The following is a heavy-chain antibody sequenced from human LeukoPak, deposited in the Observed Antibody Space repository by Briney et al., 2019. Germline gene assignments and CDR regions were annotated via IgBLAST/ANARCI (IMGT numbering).Heavy chain of an antibody. J-gene: IGHJ6*02. V-gene: IGHV4-59*01. CDR2: FYYSGST. Sequence: SETLSLTCTVSGGSLSSYYWSWIRQPPGKGLEWIGYFYYSGSTNYNPSLKSRVTISVDTSKNQFSLKLSSVTAADTAVYYCARGVVRGVTLYYYYGMDVWGQGTTVAVSS. D-gene: IGHD3-10*01. CDR1: GGSLSSYY. CDR3: ARGVVRGVTLYYYYGMDV.